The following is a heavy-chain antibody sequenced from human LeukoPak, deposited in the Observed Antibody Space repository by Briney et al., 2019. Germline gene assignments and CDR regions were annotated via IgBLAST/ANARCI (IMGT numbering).Heavy chain of an antibody. CDR2: ISSSSSTM. Sequence: GGSLRLSCAASEFTFSSYSMNWVRQAPGKGLEWVSYISSSSSTMYYADSVKGRFTISRDNAKNSLYLQMNSLRAEDTAVYYCAREDKQLVPDYWGQGTLVTVSS. V-gene: IGHV3-48*04. CDR3: AREDKQLVPDY. J-gene: IGHJ4*02. CDR1: EFTFSSYS. D-gene: IGHD6-6*01.